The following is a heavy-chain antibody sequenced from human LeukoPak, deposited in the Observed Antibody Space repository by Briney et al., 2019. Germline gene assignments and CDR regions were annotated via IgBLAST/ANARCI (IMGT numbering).Heavy chain of an antibody. V-gene: IGHV1-2*02. D-gene: IGHD4-17*01. CDR2: INPNSGGT. CDR1: GFTFIGYY. Sequence: ASVKVSCEASGFTFIGYYMHWVRQAPGQGLEWMGWINPNSGGTNYAQNFQGRVTMTRDTSISTAYMELSRLRSDDTAVYYCARESDTVTTFDYWGQGTLVTVSS. CDR3: ARESDTVTTFDY. J-gene: IGHJ4*02.